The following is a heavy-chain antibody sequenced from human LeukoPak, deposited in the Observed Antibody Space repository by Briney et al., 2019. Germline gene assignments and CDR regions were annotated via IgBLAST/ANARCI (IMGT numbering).Heavy chain of an antibody. CDR3: ASRPFLYGFRTYFDN. CDR1: GGSFSTFH. Sequence: SETLSLTCAVYGGSFSTFHWNWIRQSPAKGLEWLGEMKQSGTPRYNPSLQSRVTISVDKSKNQFSLNVRSVTAADTAVYYCASRPFLYGFRTYFDNWAQGTLVTVSS. V-gene: IGHV4-34*01. CDR2: MKQSGTP. D-gene: IGHD3-10*01. J-gene: IGHJ4*02.